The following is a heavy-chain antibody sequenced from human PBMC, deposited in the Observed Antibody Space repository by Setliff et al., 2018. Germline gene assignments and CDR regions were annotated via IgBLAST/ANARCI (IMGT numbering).Heavy chain of an antibody. CDR3: ARESGGDYNFNFDY. V-gene: IGHV1-8*02. CDR1: GYTFINYE. D-gene: IGHD3-3*01. Sequence: ASVKVSCKASGYTFINYEINWVRQATGQGLEWMGGMNPNNGNTGYAQKFQGRVTMTRNTSISTAYMELSSLRSEDTAVYYCARESGGDYNFNFDYWGQGTLVTVS. J-gene: IGHJ4*02. CDR2: MNPNNGNT.